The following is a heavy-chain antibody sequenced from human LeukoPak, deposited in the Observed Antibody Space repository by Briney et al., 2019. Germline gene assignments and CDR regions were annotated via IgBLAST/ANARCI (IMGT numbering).Heavy chain of an antibody. CDR3: ARDVESSGYYSL. Sequence: GASVKVSCKASGYTFTSYGIRWVREAPGQGLEWMGWISAYNGNTNYAQKLQGRVTMTTDTSTSTAYMELRSLRSDGTAVYYCARDVESSGYYSLWGQGTLVTVSS. CDR2: ISAYNGNT. CDR1: GYTFTSYG. J-gene: IGHJ4*02. V-gene: IGHV1-18*01. D-gene: IGHD3-22*01.